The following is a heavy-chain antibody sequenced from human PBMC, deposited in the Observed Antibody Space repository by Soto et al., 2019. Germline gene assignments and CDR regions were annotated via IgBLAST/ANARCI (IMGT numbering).Heavy chain of an antibody. J-gene: IGHJ3*02. CDR2: VYWNDDT. D-gene: IGHD1-1*01. Sequence: QITLKGSGTTLVKPTQTLTLTCTLSGISLSTSGVGLGWSRQTPGKALEWLALVYWNDDTHYSPSLKSSLTITKDNSTTQAILTMTKMDPVDTDKYYFARGLATLPVFAFDIWGQGTVVTVSA. V-gene: IGHV2-5*01. CDR1: GISLSTSGVG. CDR3: ARGLATLPVFAFDI.